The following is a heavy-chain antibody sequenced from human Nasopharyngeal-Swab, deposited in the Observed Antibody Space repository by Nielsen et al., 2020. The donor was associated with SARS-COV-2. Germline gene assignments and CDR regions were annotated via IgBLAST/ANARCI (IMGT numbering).Heavy chain of an antibody. J-gene: IGHJ4*02. V-gene: IGHV3-64D*06. CDR3: VKGMEGYNRGGYFDY. CDR1: GFTFGNSA. D-gene: IGHD5-24*01. CDR2: ISTHGGGT. Sequence: GESLKISCSTSGFTFGNSALHWVRQAPGKGLEYVSAISTHGGGTYYTDSVQGRFTIYRDNSQQTLYLQMSSLRPEDTAVYYWVKGMEGYNRGGYFDYWGQGNLVTVSS.